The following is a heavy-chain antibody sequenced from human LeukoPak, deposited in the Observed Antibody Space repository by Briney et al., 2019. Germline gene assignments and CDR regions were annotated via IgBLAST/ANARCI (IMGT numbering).Heavy chain of an antibody. V-gene: IGHV3-21*01. Sequence: GGSLRLSCAASGFTFSSYSMNWVRQAPGKGLEWVSSISSSSSYIYYADSVKSRFTISRDNAKNSLYLQMNSLRAEDTAVYYCAREDRSWYYDFWSGPRDFDYWGQGTLVTVSS. D-gene: IGHD3-3*01. CDR3: AREDRSWYYDFWSGPRDFDY. CDR1: GFTFSSYS. CDR2: ISSSSSYI. J-gene: IGHJ4*02.